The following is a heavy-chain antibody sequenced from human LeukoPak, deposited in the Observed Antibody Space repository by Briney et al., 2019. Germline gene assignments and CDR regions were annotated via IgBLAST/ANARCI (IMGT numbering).Heavy chain of an antibody. D-gene: IGHD5-12*01. Sequence: QSGGSLRLSCAAPGFTFTTSGMHWVRQAPGKGLGWVAFIRFDGSHQYYADSVKGRFTITRDNSMNTLYLHLNSLRPEDTALYYCARVKRGGYDSFDYWGQGTLVTVSS. CDR1: GFTFTTSG. V-gene: IGHV3-30*02. J-gene: IGHJ4*02. CDR3: ARVKRGGYDSFDY. CDR2: IRFDGSHQ.